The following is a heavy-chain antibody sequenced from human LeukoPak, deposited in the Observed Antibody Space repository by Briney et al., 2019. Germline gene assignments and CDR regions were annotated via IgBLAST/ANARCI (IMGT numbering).Heavy chain of an antibody. CDR1: GFTFSEYD. V-gene: IGHV3-21*01. Sequence: PGGSLRLSCSASGFTFSEYDMNWVRQAPGKRPEWVSSISSSSSYIYYADSVKGRFTISRDNAKNSLYLQMNSLRAEDTALYYCARGASRADYWGQGTLVTVSS. CDR2: ISSSSSYI. J-gene: IGHJ4*02. CDR3: ARGASRADY.